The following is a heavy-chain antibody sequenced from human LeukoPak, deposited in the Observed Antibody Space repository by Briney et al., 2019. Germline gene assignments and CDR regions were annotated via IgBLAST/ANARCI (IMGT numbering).Heavy chain of an antibody. CDR1: GFTFSSYA. Sequence: GGSLRLSCAASGFTFSSYAMSWVRQAPGKEPEWVSAISGSGGSTYNADSVKGRFTISRDNSKNTVYLQMNSLRAEDTAVYYCARPMDFDWLLSFDYWGQGTLVTVSS. V-gene: IGHV3-23*01. CDR3: ARPMDFDWLLSFDY. J-gene: IGHJ4*02. D-gene: IGHD3-9*01. CDR2: ISGSGGST.